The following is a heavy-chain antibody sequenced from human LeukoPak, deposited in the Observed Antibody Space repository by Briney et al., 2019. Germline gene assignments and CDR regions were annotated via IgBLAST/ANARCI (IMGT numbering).Heavy chain of an antibody. D-gene: IGHD3-3*01. J-gene: IGHJ4*02. CDR1: GFTFSSYS. Sequence: GGSLRLSCAASGFTFSSYSMNWVRQAPGKGLEWVSYISSSSSTIYYADSVKGRFTISRDNAKNSLSLQMNSLRADDTAVYYCVRGQAMADFWGQGTLVTVSS. CDR2: ISSSSSTI. CDR3: VRGQAMADF. V-gene: IGHV3-48*01.